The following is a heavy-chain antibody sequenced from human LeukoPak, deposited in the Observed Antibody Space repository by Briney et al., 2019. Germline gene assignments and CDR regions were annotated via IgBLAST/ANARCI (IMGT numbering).Heavy chain of an antibody. CDR1: GGSISSYY. Sequence: SETLSLTCTVSGGSISSYYWSWIRQPPGKGLEWIGYIYYSGSTNYNPSLKSRVTISVDTSKNQFSLKLSSVTAADTAVYYCAREDDYGGNGNENWFDPWGQGTLVTVSS. CDR2: IYYSGST. V-gene: IGHV4-59*01. J-gene: IGHJ5*02. CDR3: AREDDYGGNGNENWFDP. D-gene: IGHD4-23*01.